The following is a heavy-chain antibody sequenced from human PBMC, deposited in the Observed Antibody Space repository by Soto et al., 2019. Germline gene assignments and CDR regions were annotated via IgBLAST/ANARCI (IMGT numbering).Heavy chain of an antibody. CDR2: IYYSGST. CDR1: GGSISSYY. V-gene: IGHV4-59*01. Sequence: QVQLQESGPGLVKPSETLSLTCTVSGGSISSYYWSWIRQPPGKGLEWIGYIYYSGSTNYNPSLKSRVTIAADTSKNQCSRKLTSVTAADTAVYYCASRYGGTFDYWGQGTLVTVSS. J-gene: IGHJ4*02. D-gene: IGHD1-26*01. CDR3: ASRYGGTFDY.